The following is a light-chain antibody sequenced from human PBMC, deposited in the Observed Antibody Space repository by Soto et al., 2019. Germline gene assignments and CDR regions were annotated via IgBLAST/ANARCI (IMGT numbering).Light chain of an antibody. V-gene: IGKV3-15*01. CDR1: QSVSSN. CDR2: GAS. J-gene: IGKJ3*01. Sequence: EIVMTQSPATLSVSPGERATLSFRASQSVSSNLAWYQQKPGQAPRLLIYGASTRATGIPARFSGSGSGTEFTLTISSLQSEDFAVSYCQQYNNWPLTFGTGTKVDIK. CDR3: QQYNNWPLT.